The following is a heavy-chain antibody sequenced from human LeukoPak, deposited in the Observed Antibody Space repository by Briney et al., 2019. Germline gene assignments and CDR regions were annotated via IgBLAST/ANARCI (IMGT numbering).Heavy chain of an antibody. CDR3: ARETNYYDSSGYSWEVDY. CDR1: GFTFSSYG. D-gene: IGHD3-22*01. V-gene: IGHV3-33*01. J-gene: IGHJ4*02. CDR2: IWYDGSNK. Sequence: GGSLRLSCAASGFTFSSYGMHWVRQAPGKGLEWVAVIWYDGSNKYYADSVKGRFTISRDNSKNTLYLQMNSLRAEDTAVYYCARETNYYDSSGYSWEVDYWGQGTLVTVSS.